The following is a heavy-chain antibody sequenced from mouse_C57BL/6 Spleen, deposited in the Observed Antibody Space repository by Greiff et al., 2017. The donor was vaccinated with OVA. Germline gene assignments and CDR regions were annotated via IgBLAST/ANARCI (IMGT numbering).Heavy chain of an antibody. J-gene: IGHJ1*03. CDR2: IYPGDGDT. D-gene: IGHD2-10*01. V-gene: IGHV1-82*01. CDR1: GYAFSSSW. CDR3: ARTYSYYGNPYFDV. Sequence: VKLQESGPELVKPGASVKISCKASGYAFSSSWMNWVQQRPGKGLEWIGRIYPGDGDTNYNGKFKGKATLTADKSSSTAYMQLSSLTSEDSAVYFCARTYSYYGNPYFDVWGTGTTVTVSS.